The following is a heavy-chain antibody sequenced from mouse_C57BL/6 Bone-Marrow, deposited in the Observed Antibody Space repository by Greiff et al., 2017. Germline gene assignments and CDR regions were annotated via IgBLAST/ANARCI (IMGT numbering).Heavy chain of an antibody. J-gene: IGHJ2*01. Sequence: VQLQQSGAELVRPGASVTLSCKASGYTFTDYEMHWVKQTPVHGLEWIGAIDPETGGTAYNQKFKGKAILTADKSSSTAYMELRSLTSEDSAVYYCTRGIYYDYDPDYWGQGTTLTVSS. CDR2: IDPETGGT. CDR3: TRGIYYDYDPDY. V-gene: IGHV1-15*01. CDR1: GYTFTDYE. D-gene: IGHD2-4*01.